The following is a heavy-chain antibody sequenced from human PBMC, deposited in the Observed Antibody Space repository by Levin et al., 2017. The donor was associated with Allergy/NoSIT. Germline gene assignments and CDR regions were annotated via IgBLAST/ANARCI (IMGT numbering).Heavy chain of an antibody. V-gene: IGHV3-66*01. J-gene: IGHJ6*03. CDR2: IYSGGST. CDR3: ARVGQAGTTFSYYYYYYMDV. CDR1: GFTVSSNY. D-gene: IGHD1-1*01. Sequence: GGSLRLSCAASGFTVSSNYMSWVRQAPGKGLEWVSVIYSGGSTYYADSVKGRFTISRDNSKNTLYLQMNSLRAEDTAVYYCARVGQAGTTFSYYYYYYMDVWGKGTTVTVSS.